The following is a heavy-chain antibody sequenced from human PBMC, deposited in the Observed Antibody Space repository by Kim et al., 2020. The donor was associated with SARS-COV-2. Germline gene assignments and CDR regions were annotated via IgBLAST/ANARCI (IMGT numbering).Heavy chain of an antibody. CDR3: ARFATVAGNSGGY. D-gene: IGHD6-19*01. Sequence: CASSVKGRFTISRDNAKNPLYLQMNSLGDEDTDVYYCARFATVAGNSGGYWGQGTLVTVSS. J-gene: IGHJ4*02. V-gene: IGHV3-48*02.